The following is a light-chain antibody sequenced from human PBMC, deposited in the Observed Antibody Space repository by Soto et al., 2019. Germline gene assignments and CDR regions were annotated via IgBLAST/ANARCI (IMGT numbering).Light chain of an antibody. V-gene: IGLV2-8*01. CDR1: SSDVGGYKY. J-gene: IGLJ1*01. Sequence: QSALTQPPSASGSPGQSVTISCTGTSSDVGGYKYVSWYQQHPDKAPKLMIFEVNKRPSGVPDRFSGSKSGNTASLTVSVLQAEDEADYYCSSYAGINNVGVFGTGTKLTVL. CDR2: EVN. CDR3: SSYAGINNVGV.